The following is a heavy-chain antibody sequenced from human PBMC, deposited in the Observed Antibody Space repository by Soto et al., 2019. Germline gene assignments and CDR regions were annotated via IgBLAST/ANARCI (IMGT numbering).Heavy chain of an antibody. CDR1: GFTFRSFT. V-gene: IGHV3-21*01. J-gene: IGHJ5*02. CDR2: ISSNSAYI. CDR3: TRDASSDSSARGWFDP. Sequence: GGSLRLSCAASGFTFRSFTMNWVRQAPGKGLEWVSTISSNSAYIYYTDALRGRFTISRDNAKNSLHLQMNSLRAEGTAVYYCTRDASSDSSARGWFDPWGPGTLVTVSS. D-gene: IGHD6-13*01.